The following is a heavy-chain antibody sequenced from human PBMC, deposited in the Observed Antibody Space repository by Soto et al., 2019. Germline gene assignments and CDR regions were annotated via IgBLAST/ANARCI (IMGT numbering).Heavy chain of an antibody. CDR2: IYPGDSDT. J-gene: IGHJ5*02. V-gene: IGHV5-51*01. Sequence: GXSLKISCKGSGYSFTSYWIGWVRQMPGKGLEWMGIIYPGDSDTRYSPSFQGQVTISADKSISTAYLQWSSLKASDTAMYYCARIVVVVPAAIPWFDHWGQGSLVTVSS. CDR3: ARIVVVVPAAIPWFDH. D-gene: IGHD2-2*02. CDR1: GYSFTSYW.